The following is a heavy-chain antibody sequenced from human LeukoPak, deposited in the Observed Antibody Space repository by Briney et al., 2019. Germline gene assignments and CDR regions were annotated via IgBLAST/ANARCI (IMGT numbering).Heavy chain of an antibody. Sequence: PGGSLRLSCAASGFTFSSYRMSWVRQAPGKGLEWVANIKQDGSEKHYVDSVKGRFTISRDNAKNSLYLQMNSLRAEDTAVYYCARDLATTIDYWGQGTLVTVSS. D-gene: IGHD5-24*01. J-gene: IGHJ4*02. V-gene: IGHV3-7*01. CDR1: GFTFSSYR. CDR3: ARDLATTIDY. CDR2: IKQDGSEK.